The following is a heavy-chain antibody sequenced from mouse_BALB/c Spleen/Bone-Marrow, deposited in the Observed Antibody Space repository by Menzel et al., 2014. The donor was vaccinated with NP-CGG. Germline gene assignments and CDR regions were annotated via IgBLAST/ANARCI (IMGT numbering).Heavy chain of an antibody. CDR3: TREGWLRYFDY. D-gene: IGHD2-2*01. CDR2: IYPGSGST. Sequence: GSELVRPGASVKLSCKVSGYTFTSYWMHWVKQRHGQGLEWIGNIYPGSGSTNYDEKFKSKGTLTVDTSSSTAYMHLSSLTSEDSAVYYCTREGWLRYFDYWGQGTTLTVSS. J-gene: IGHJ2*01. CDR1: GYTFTSYW. V-gene: IGHV1S22*01.